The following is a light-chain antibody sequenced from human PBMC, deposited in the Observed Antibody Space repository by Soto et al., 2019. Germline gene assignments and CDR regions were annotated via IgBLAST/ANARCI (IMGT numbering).Light chain of an antibody. CDR3: QQYVSSPYT. J-gene: IGKJ5*01. V-gene: IGKV3-20*01. Sequence: VLTQSPGTLSLSPGERATLSCRASQSIRSTHLAWYQQKPGQSPRLLIYLSSTRATGIPDRFSGSGSGTDFTLSISRLEPEDFAVYYCQQYVSSPYTFGQGTRLEIK. CDR2: LSS. CDR1: QSIRSTH.